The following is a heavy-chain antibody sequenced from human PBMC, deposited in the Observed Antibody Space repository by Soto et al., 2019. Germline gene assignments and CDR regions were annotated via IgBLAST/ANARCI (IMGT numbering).Heavy chain of an antibody. CDR1: GFTFTSSA. J-gene: IGHJ5*02. D-gene: IGHD2-21*02. CDR3: AASYYCGGDCYGNWFDP. Sequence: ASVKVSCKASGFTFTSSAVQWVRQARGQRLEWIGWIVVGSGNTNYAQKFQERVTITRDMSTSTAYMELSSLRSEDTAVYYCAASYYCGGDCYGNWFDPWGQGTLVTVSS. CDR2: IVVGSGNT. V-gene: IGHV1-58*01.